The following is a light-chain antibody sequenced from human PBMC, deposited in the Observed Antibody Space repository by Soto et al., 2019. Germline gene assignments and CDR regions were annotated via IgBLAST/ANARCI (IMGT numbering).Light chain of an antibody. J-gene: IGKJ2*01. V-gene: IGKV1-5*03. Sequence: DIQMTQSPSTLSASVGDRVTITCRASQSVSNSLAWYQQKPGKAPTLLIYKASSLESGVPSRFSGSGSGTEFTLTISSLQPDDFATYYCQQYNSYLFTFGQGTKLEIK. CDR2: KAS. CDR1: QSVSNS. CDR3: QQYNSYLFT.